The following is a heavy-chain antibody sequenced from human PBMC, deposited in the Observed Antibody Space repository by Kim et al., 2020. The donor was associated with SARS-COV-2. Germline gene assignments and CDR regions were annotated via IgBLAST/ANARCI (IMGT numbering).Heavy chain of an antibody. Sequence: SETLSLTCTVSGGSISSYYWSWIRQPAGKGLEWIGRIYTSGSTNYNPSLKSRVTMSVDTSKNQFSLKLSSVTAADTAVYYCARESNWNDVHYYYGMDVWGQGTTVTVSS. CDR2: IYTSGST. J-gene: IGHJ6*02. CDR3: ARESNWNDVHYYYGMDV. CDR1: GGSISSYY. D-gene: IGHD1-1*01. V-gene: IGHV4-4*07.